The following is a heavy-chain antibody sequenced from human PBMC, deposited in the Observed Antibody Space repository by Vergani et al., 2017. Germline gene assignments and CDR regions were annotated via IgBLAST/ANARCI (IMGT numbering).Heavy chain of an antibody. J-gene: IGHJ4*02. CDR2: IYPGDSDT. V-gene: IGHV5-51*01. Sequence: EVQLVQSGAEVKKPGESLKISCQGSGYSITNYWIAWVRQRPGKGLEWMGIIYPGDSDTRYSPSFQGQVTISVDKSISTAYLQWSSLKASDTAMYYCTRHVPCGDGACLHFDHWGQGTQVTVSS. D-gene: IGHD2-21*01. CDR3: TRHVPCGDGACLHFDH. CDR1: GYSITNYW.